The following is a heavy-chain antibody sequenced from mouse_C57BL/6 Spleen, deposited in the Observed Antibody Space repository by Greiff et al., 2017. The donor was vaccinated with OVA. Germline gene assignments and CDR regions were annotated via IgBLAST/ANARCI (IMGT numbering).Heavy chain of an antibody. CDR3: AKGGYADY. CDR2: ISSGSSTI. J-gene: IGHJ2*01. CDR1: GFTFSDYG. Sequence: DVHLVESGGGLVKPGGSLKLSCAASGFTFSDYGMHWVRQAPEKGLEWVAYISSGSSTIYYADTVKGRFTISRDNAKNTLFLQMTSLRSEDTAMYYCAKGGYADYWGQGTTLTVSS. D-gene: IGHD2-2*01. V-gene: IGHV5-17*01.